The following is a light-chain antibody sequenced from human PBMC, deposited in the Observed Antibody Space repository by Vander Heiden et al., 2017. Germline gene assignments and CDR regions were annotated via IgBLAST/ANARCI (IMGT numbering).Light chain of an antibody. CDR3: SSYTSSTTLA. CDR2: DVN. V-gene: IGLV2-14*02. J-gene: IGLJ2*01. CDR1: SSDVGSYNL. Sequence: GSPGQSITISCTGTSSDVGSYNLVSWYQQHPGKAPKVTIYDVNKRPSGISDRFSGSKSGNTASLTISGLQAEDEANYYCSSYTSSTTLAFGGGTKVTVL.